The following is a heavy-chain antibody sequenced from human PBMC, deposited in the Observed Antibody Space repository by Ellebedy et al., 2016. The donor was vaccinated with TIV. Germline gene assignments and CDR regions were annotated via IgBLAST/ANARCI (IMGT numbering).Heavy chain of an antibody. CDR1: GFIFSNYD. Sequence: GESLKISCDASGFIFSNYDMHWVRQVAVTGLEWVSGFGIGGDAYYRASVRGRFTISREDAKSSLFLQMNSLTVGDTAVYYCARGARGGENWHFDLWGRGTLVAVSS. D-gene: IGHD3-16*01. V-gene: IGHV3-13*01. CDR3: ARGARGGENWHFDL. CDR2: FGIGGDA. J-gene: IGHJ2*01.